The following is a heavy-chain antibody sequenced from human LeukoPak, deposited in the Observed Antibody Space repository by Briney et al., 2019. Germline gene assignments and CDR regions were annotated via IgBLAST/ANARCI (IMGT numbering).Heavy chain of an antibody. J-gene: IGHJ5*02. D-gene: IGHD2-2*01. Sequence: SETLSLTCAVYGGSFSGYYWSWIRQPPGKGLEWIGEINHSGSTNYNPSLKSRVTISVDTSKNQFSLKLSSVTAADTAVYYCARFSRYCSSTSCYLNWFDPWGQGTLVTVSS. CDR2: INHSGST. CDR3: ARFSRYCSSTSCYLNWFDP. CDR1: GGSFSGYY. V-gene: IGHV4-34*01.